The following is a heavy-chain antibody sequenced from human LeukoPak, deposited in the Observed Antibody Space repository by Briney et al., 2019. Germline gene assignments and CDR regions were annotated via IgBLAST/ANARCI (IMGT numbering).Heavy chain of an antibody. V-gene: IGHV3-74*03. Sequence: GGSLRLSCAASGFTFSTFWMDWVRQAPGKGLGWVSGIKSDGSITTYADSVKGRFTISRDNAENTLYLQMNSLRAEDTAVYYCARGRYYGMDVWGQGTTVTVSS. CDR1: GFTFSTFW. CDR2: IKSDGSIT. J-gene: IGHJ6*02. CDR3: ARGRYYGMDV.